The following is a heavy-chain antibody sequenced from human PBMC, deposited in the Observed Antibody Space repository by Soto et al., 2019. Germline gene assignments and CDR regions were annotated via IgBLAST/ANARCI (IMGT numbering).Heavy chain of an antibody. D-gene: IGHD6-13*01. Sequence: WGSLRLSCAASGFTFGDYYMSWIRQAPGKGLEWVAFIWYDGSNKYYADSVKGRFTISRDNSRNTLYLQMNSLRAEDTAVYYCARNRYPGIAAAGTTLDYWGQGTLVNVSS. CDR2: IWYDGSNK. CDR3: ARNRYPGIAAAGTTLDY. J-gene: IGHJ4*02. V-gene: IGHV3-33*08. CDR1: GFTFGDYY.